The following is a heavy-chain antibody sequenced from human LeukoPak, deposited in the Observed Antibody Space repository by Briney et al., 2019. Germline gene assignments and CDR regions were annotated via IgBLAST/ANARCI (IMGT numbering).Heavy chain of an antibody. CDR2: IKYSGSK. CDR1: GRPFSGYY. CDR3: ARRRDGYNQLDY. D-gene: IGHD5-24*01. Sequence: SETLSLTCAVYGRPFSGYYWSWIRQPPGKGLEWIGEIKYSGSKNYNPSLKSPVTISVDTSKNHFSLKLSSVTAADTAMYFCARRRDGYNQLDYWGQGTLVTVSS. J-gene: IGHJ4*02. V-gene: IGHV4-34*01.